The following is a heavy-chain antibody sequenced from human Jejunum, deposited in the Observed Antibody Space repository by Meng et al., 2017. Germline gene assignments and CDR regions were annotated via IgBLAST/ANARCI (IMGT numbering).Heavy chain of an antibody. CDR1: GGCMGGESYY. D-gene: IGHD5-24*01. V-gene: IGHV4-61*02. CDR3: ARGLDGYNALDI. CDR2: IYTSGST. Sequence: VGRGGGGAGGGRPCRTGALAGAVSGGCMGGESYYWSCIRQPAGEGREGIGRIYTSGSTNYNPSLKSRVTISLDTSKSQFSLKLSSVTAADTAVYYCARGLDGYNALDIWGQGTMVTVSS. J-gene: IGHJ3*02.